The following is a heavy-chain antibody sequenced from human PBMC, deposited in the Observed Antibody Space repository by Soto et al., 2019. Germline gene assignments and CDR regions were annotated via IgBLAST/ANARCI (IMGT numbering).Heavy chain of an antibody. CDR3: AKDLRYYGSGPSGWFDS. J-gene: IGHJ5*01. V-gene: IGHV3-23*01. CDR1: GFTFRDYA. CDR2: ISDSGVTT. D-gene: IGHD3-10*01. Sequence: PGESLKISCAASGFTFRDYAMSWVRQAPGKGLQWVSGISDSGVTTYYADSVKGRFAISRDNSKNTLYLQIKSLRAEDTAIYYCAKDLRYYGSGPSGWFDSWGQGTQVTVSS.